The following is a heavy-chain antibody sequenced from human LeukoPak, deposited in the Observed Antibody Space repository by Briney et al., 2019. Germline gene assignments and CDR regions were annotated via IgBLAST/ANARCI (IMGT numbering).Heavy chain of an antibody. J-gene: IGHJ6*02. CDR1: GFSLSAFW. CDR3: TRDFSYYGMDV. V-gene: IGHV3-74*01. D-gene: IGHD2/OR15-2a*01. CDR2: INGDGSAT. Sequence: GGSLRLSCAASGFSLSAFWMFWVRQAPGKGQEWVSRINGDGSATTYADSVKGRFSISRDNAKNSLYLQMDSLTADDTAVYFCTRDFSYYGMDVWGQGTTVTVSS.